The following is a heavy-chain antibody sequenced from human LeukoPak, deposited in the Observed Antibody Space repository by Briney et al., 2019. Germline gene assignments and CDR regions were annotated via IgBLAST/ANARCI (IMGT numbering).Heavy chain of an antibody. J-gene: IGHJ3*02. CDR1: GYSFTSYW. CDR2: IYPGDSDT. CDR3: ASERYFDWLSLRGDAFDI. D-gene: IGHD3-9*01. V-gene: IGHV5-51*01. Sequence: ESLKISCKGSGYSFTSYWIGWVRQMPGKCLEWMGIIYPGDSDTRYSPSFQGQVTISADKSISTAYLQWSSLKASDTAMYYCASERYFDWLSLRGDAFDIWGQGTMVTVSS.